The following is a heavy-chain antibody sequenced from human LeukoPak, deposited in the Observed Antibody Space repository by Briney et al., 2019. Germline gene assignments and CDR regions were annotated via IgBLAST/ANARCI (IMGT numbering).Heavy chain of an antibody. CDR1: GYTFTVYY. Sequence: GPSVTLSCKVSGYTFTVYYFQWVRHAPRQGREWRGWINPNTAGTNHAKKFLGGVTLTWETSISTAYMELSRRTSDDAAVYYCATWAGDYRAGHYYYMCGWGKGVSVSVAS. CDR3: ATWAGDYRAGHYYYMCG. J-gene: IGHJ6*03. V-gene: IGHV1-2*02. CDR2: INPNTAGT. D-gene: IGHD4-11*01.